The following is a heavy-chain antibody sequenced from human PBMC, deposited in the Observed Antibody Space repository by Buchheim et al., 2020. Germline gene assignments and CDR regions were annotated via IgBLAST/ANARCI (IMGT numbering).Heavy chain of an antibody. CDR2: IYYSGST. J-gene: IGHJ4*02. CDR1: GGSISSGGYY. D-gene: IGHD7-27*01. Sequence: QVQLQESGPGLVKPSQTLSLTCTVSGGSISSGGYYWSWIRQHPGKGLEWIGYIYYSGSTYYNPSLKSRVTMSVDTSNNQVSLRLNSVTAADTAVYYCARGIRVVVPGERAFDYWGQGTL. V-gene: IGHV4-31*03. CDR3: ARGIRVVVPGERAFDY.